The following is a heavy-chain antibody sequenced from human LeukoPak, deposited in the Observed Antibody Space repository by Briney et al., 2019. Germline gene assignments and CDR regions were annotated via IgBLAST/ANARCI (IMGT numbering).Heavy chain of an antibody. Sequence: PSETLSLTCTVSGGSINDFYWTWIRQPPGKGLEWIGYIFYSGSANSNPSLESRVTISVDTSKNQFSLKLSSVTAADTAAYYCARLRSGSTPPPPPYYYGLDVWGQGTTVIVSS. CDR2: IFYSGSA. CDR3: ARLRSGSTPPPPPYYYGLDV. J-gene: IGHJ6*02. CDR1: GGSINDFY. D-gene: IGHD1-26*01. V-gene: IGHV4-59*01.